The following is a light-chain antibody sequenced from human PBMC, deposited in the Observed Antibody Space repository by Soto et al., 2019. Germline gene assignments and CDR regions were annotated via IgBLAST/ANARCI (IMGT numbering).Light chain of an antibody. CDR1: KSVRNN. J-gene: IGKJ4*01. V-gene: IGKV3-15*01. CDR3: QQYNNWPPLT. CDR2: GAS. Sequence: EIVMTQSPATLSVSPGERAILSCRASKSVRNNLAWYQQKPGQAPRLLIYGASTRATGIPARFSGSGSGTEFTLSISSLQSEDFEIYYCQQYNNWPPLTFGGGTKVEIK.